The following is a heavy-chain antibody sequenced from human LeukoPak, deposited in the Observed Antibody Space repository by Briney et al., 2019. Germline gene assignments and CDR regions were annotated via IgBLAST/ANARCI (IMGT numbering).Heavy chain of an antibody. CDR3: ARFQGGGWDV. Sequence: PGGSLRLSCAASGFTFSTYWMSWVRQAPVKGLEWVANIKQDGSEKYYVDSVKGRFTVPRDNAKNSLFLQMNSLRVEDTAVYYCARFQGGGWDVWGQGTTVTVSS. CDR1: GFTFSTYW. D-gene: IGHD6-25*01. CDR2: IKQDGSEK. J-gene: IGHJ6*02. V-gene: IGHV3-7*01.